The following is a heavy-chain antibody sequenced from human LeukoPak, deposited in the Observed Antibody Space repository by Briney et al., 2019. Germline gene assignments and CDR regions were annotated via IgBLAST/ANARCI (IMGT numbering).Heavy chain of an antibody. CDR2: IYYSGST. Sequence: ASETLSLTCTVSGGSISSSSYYWGWIRQPPGKGLEWIGSIYYSGSTYYNPSLKSRVTISVDTSKNQFSLKLSSVTAADTAVYYCARNYDILTGSDAFDIWGQGTMVTVSS. D-gene: IGHD3-9*01. V-gene: IGHV4-39*07. CDR1: GGSISSSSYY. J-gene: IGHJ3*02. CDR3: ARNYDILTGSDAFDI.